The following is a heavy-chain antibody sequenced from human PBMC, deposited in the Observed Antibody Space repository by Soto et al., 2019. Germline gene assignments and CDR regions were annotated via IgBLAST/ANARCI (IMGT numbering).Heavy chain of an antibody. V-gene: IGHV1-46*01. J-gene: IGHJ4*02. CDR1: GYIFTNHY. CDR2: INPSGGST. D-gene: IGHD3-22*01. CDR3: ARADYYDSSCFYYDC. Sequence: QVQLVQSGAEVKKPGASVKVSCKASGYIFTNHYIHWVRQAPGQGLEWMGIINPSGGSTNYLQKFQGRITMTRDTSTSTVYMKLSILRSEDTAVYFCARADYYDSSCFYYDCWGQGSLVTVSS.